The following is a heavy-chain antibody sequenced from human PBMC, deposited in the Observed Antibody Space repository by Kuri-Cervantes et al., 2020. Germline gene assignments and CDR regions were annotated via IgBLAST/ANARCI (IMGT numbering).Heavy chain of an antibody. CDR3: ARDLTMVRGGKVYYYGMDV. J-gene: IGHJ6*02. D-gene: IGHD3-10*01. Sequence: GESLKISCAASGFTFSSYAMHWVRQAPGKGLEWVAVISYDGSNKYYADSVKGRFTISRDNSKNTLYLQMNSLRAEDTAVYYCARDLTMVRGGKVYYYGMDVWGQGTTVTVSS. CDR2: ISYDGSNK. V-gene: IGHV3-30*14. CDR1: GFTFSSYA.